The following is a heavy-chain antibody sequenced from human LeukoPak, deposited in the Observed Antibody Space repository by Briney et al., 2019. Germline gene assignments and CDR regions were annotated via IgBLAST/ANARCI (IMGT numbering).Heavy chain of an antibody. J-gene: IGHJ3*02. CDR3: ARGFTIFGVVNDGFDI. D-gene: IGHD3-3*01. CDR2: INSDGSST. Sequence: GGSLRLSCAASEFTFSNYWMHWVRQAPGKGLVWVSRINSDGSSTSYADSVKGRFTISRDNAENTLYLQMNSLRVEDTAVYYCARGFTIFGVVNDGFDIWGQGTTVTVSS. V-gene: IGHV3-74*01. CDR1: EFTFSNYW.